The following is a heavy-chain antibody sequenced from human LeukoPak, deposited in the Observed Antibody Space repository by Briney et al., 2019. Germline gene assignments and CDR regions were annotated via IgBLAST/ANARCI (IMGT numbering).Heavy chain of an antibody. CDR1: GYTLTELS. Sequence: ASVKVSCKVSGYTLTELSMHWVRQAPGKGLEWMGGFDPEDGETIYAQKFQGRVTMTEDTSTDTAYMDLSRLRSDDTAVYYCAREDNLGSGSSPIDYWGQGTLVTVSS. J-gene: IGHJ4*02. CDR3: AREDNLGSGSSPIDY. CDR2: FDPEDGET. V-gene: IGHV1-24*01. D-gene: IGHD6-19*01.